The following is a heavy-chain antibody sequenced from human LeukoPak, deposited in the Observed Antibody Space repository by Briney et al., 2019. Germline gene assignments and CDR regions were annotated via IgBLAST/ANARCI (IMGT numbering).Heavy chain of an antibody. CDR2: ISGDGVSS. J-gene: IGHJ4*02. D-gene: IGHD5-24*01. CDR3: AREQFSHTSNYFDN. CDR1: GFIFDDYA. Sequence: GGSLRFSCAASGFIFDDYAMHWVRHGPGRGLEWVSLISGDGVSSFYADSVRGRFTISRDNNNNSLSLQMHSLTAEDTAFYYCAREQFSHTSNYFDNWGQGILVTVSS. V-gene: IGHV3-43*02.